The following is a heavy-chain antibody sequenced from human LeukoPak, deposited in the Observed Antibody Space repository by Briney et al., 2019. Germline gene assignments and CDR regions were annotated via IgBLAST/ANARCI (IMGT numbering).Heavy chain of an antibody. V-gene: IGHV3-7*01. D-gene: IGHD2-8*01. CDR1: GFTFSSYW. Sequence: PGGSLRLSCAASGFTFSSYWMSWVRQAPGKGLEWVANIKQDGSEKYYVDSVKGRFTISRDNAKNSLYLQMNSLRAEDTAVYYCARAGVTYYYYGTDVWGQGTTVTVSS. CDR3: ARAGVTYYYYGTDV. CDR2: IKQDGSEK. J-gene: IGHJ6*02.